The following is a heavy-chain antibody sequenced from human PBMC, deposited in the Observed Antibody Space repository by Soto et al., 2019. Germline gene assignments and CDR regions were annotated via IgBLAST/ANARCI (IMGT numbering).Heavy chain of an antibody. J-gene: IGHJ4*02. D-gene: IGHD3-10*01. CDR3: ARGYYGSGTEIDFDY. V-gene: IGHV1-8*01. CDR1: GYTFTSYD. Sequence: ASVKVSCKASGYTFTSYDINWVRQATGQGLEWMGWMNPNSGNTGYAQKFQGRVTMTRNTSISTAYMELSSLRSEDTAVYYGARGYYGSGTEIDFDYWGQGTLVTVSS. CDR2: MNPNSGNT.